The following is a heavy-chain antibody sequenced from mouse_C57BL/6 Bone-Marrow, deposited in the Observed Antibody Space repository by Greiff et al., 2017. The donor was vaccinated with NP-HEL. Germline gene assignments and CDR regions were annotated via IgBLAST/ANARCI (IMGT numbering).Heavy chain of an antibody. CDR2: IRYSGST. Sequence: EVKLVESGPGLAKPSQTLSLTCSVTGYSITSDYWNWIRQFPGNKLEYMGYIRYSGSTYYNPSLKSRISITRDTSKNQYYLQLNSVTTEDTATYYCASTIFRYGSSHWYFDVWGTGTTVTVSS. CDR3: ASTIFRYGSSHWYFDV. V-gene: IGHV3-8*01. CDR1: GYSITSDY. D-gene: IGHD1-1*01. J-gene: IGHJ1*03.